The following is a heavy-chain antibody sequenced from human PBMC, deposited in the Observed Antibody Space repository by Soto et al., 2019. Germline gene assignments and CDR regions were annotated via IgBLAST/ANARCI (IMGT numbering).Heavy chain of an antibody. D-gene: IGHD5-18*01. CDR3: TTFPWTQLWYYGMDV. V-gene: IGHV3-23*01. Sequence: GRFQRPSCAASGFTCSSYAMSWVRQAPGKGLEWVSGISGSGVSTYYADSVKGRFTISRDNSKNTLYLQMNSLKTEDTAVYYCTTFPWTQLWYYGMDVWGQGTTVTVSS. J-gene: IGHJ6*02. CDR2: ISGSGVST. CDR1: GFTCSSYA.